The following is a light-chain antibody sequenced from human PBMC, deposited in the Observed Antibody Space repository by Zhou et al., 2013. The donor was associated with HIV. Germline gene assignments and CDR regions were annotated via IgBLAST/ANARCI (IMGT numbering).Light chain of an antibody. Sequence: EIVLTQSPGTLSLSPGDSATLSCRASQSVSSSYLAWHQQKFGQAPRLLIYGASIRATDIPDRFSGSGSGTDFTLTISRLEPEDFAVYYCQQYGTSPLFTFGPGTKVDIK. CDR2: GAS. CDR3: QQYGTSPLFT. J-gene: IGKJ3*01. V-gene: IGKV3-20*01. CDR1: QSVSSSY.